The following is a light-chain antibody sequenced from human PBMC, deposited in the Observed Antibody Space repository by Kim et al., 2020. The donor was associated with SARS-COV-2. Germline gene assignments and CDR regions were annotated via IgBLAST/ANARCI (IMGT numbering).Light chain of an antibody. J-gene: IGLJ1*01. CDR3: AAWDDSLNGPV. V-gene: IGLV1-44*01. CDR2: SNN. Sequence: ELTQPPSASGTPGQRVTISCSGSSSNIGSNTVNWYQQLPGTAPKLLIYSNNQRPSGVPDRFSGSKSGTSASLAISGLQSEDGADYYCAAWDDSLNGPVFGTGTKVTVL. CDR1: SSNIGSNT.